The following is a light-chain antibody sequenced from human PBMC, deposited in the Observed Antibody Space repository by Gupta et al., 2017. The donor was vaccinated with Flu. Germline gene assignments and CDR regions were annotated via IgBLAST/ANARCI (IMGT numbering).Light chain of an antibody. CDR1: QSVLYSSNNKNY. CDR2: WAS. V-gene: IGKV4-1*01. CDR3: QQYYSSPPYT. J-gene: IGKJ2*01. Sequence: DIVMTQSPDSLAVSLGERATINCKSSQSVLYSSNNKNYLAWYQQKPGQPPKLLIYWASTRESGVTDRFSGSGCGTDFALTISSRQAEDVAVYYCQQYYSSPPYTFGQGTKVEIK.